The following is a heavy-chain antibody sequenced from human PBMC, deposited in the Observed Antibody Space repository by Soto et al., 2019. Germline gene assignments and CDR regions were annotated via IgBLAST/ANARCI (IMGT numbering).Heavy chain of an antibody. CDR2: ISSSSSYI. V-gene: IGHV3-21*01. CDR1: GFTFSSYS. Sequence: GGSLRLSCAASGFTFSSYSMNWVRQAPGKGLEWVSSISSSSSYIYYADSVKGRFTISRDNAKNTLYLQMNSLRAEDTAVYYCAREGSSGYLDYWGQGTLVTVSS. J-gene: IGHJ4*02. CDR3: AREGSSGYLDY. D-gene: IGHD3-22*01.